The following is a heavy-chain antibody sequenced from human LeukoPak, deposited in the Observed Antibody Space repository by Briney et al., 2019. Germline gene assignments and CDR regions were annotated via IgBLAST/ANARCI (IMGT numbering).Heavy chain of an antibody. CDR2: INHSGST. CDR3: ARGAHYCSSTSCYSFTGVNYYYYGMDV. D-gene: IGHD2-2*01. J-gene: IGHJ6*02. Sequence: KASETLSLTCAVYGGSFSGYYWSWIRQPPGKGLEWIGEINHSGSTNYNPSLKSRVTISVDTSKNQFSLKLSSVTAADTAVYYCARGAHYCSSTSCYSFTGVNYYYYGMDVWGQGTTVTVSS. V-gene: IGHV4-34*01. CDR1: GGSFSGYY.